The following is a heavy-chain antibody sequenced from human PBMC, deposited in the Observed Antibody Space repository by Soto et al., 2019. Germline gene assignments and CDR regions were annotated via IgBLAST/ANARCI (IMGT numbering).Heavy chain of an antibody. Sequence: GGSLTLSCVASGFTFIDYSMSWIRQAPGKGLEWLAFIDSRGRTLSYANSVRGRFTISRDNAENSVYLQMDSLRADDTAVYYCARQAARNYIDSWGQGKSVTVSS. CDR1: GFTFIDYS. CDR3: ARQAARNYIDS. J-gene: IGHJ4*02. D-gene: IGHD6-6*01. CDR2: IDSRGRTL. V-gene: IGHV3-11*01.